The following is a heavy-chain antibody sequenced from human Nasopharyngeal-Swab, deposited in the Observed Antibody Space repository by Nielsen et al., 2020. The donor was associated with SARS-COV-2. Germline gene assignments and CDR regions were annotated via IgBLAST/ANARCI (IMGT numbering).Heavy chain of an antibody. D-gene: IGHD5-12*01. CDR1: GGTFSSYA. CDR3: ARGYSGYGYYFDY. J-gene: IGHJ4*02. Sequence: SVQVSCKASGGTFSSYAISWVRQAPGQGLEWMGGVIPIFGTANDAQKFQGRVTITADESTSTAYMELSSLRSEDTAVYYCARGYSGYGYYFDYWGQGTLVTVSS. CDR2: VIPIFGTA. V-gene: IGHV1-69*13.